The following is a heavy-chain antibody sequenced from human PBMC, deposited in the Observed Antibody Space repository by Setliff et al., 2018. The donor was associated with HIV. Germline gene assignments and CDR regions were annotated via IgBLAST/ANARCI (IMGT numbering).Heavy chain of an antibody. J-gene: IGHJ4*02. CDR3: VTTDYFYGRNNFEY. V-gene: IGHV4-38-2*02. D-gene: IGHD3-10*01. Sequence: SETLSLTCTVSGYSMSGGYNWGWIRQSPEKGLEWIGNIYHVGTTYYNPSLKSRVTLSVDPSKSQLSLKLTSVTAADTALYYCVTTDYFYGRNNFEYWGQGALVTVS. CDR1: GYSMSGGYN. CDR2: IYHVGTT.